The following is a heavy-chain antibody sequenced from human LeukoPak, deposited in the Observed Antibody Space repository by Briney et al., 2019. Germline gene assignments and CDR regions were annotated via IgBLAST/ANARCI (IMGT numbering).Heavy chain of an antibody. CDR2: ISYDGSNK. J-gene: IGHJ4*02. Sequence: PGGSLRLSCAASGFTFSSYAMHWVRQAPGKGLEWVAVISYDGSNKYYADSVKGRFTISRDNAKNSLYLQMNSLRAEDTALYYCAKGENWGQGTLVTVSS. D-gene: IGHD1-26*01. V-gene: IGHV3-30-3*01. CDR3: AKGEN. CDR1: GFTFSSYA.